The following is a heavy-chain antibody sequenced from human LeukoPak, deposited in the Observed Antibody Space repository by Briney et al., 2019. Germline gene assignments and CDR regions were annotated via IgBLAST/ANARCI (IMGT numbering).Heavy chain of an antibody. Sequence: SVKVSCKASGGTFSSYAISWVRQAPGQGLEWMGRIIPILGIANYAQKFQGRVTITADNSTSTAYMELSSLRSEDTAVYYCARDLGIAAASDYWGQGTLVTVSS. CDR2: IIPILGIA. V-gene: IGHV1-69*04. D-gene: IGHD6-13*01. CDR3: ARDLGIAAASDY. J-gene: IGHJ4*02. CDR1: GGTFSSYA.